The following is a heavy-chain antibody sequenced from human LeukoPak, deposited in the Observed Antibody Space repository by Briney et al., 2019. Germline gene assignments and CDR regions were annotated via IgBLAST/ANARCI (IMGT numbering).Heavy chain of an antibody. CDR2: IYYSGST. CDR1: GGSISSGGYY. CDR3: ARVKGAAAVKVWKHEKNWFDP. Sequence: PSQTLSLTCTVSGGSISSGGYYWSWIRQHPGKGLEWIGYIYYSGSTYYNPSLKSRVTISVDTSKNQFSLKLSSVTAADTAVYYCARVKGAAAVKVWKHEKNWFDPWGQGTLVTVSS. V-gene: IGHV4-31*03. D-gene: IGHD6-13*01. J-gene: IGHJ5*02.